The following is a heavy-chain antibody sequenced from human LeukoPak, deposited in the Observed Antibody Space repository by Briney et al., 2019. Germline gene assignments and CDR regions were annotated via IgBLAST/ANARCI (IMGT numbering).Heavy chain of an antibody. Sequence: ASVKVSCKVSGYTLTELSMHWVRQAPGKGLEWMGGFDPEDGEAIYAQKFQGRVTMTEDTSTDTAYMELSSLRSEDTAVYYCATEVVVPAAYDYWGQGTLVTVSS. D-gene: IGHD2-2*01. CDR2: FDPEDGEA. V-gene: IGHV1-24*01. CDR1: GYTLTELS. J-gene: IGHJ4*02. CDR3: ATEVVVPAAYDY.